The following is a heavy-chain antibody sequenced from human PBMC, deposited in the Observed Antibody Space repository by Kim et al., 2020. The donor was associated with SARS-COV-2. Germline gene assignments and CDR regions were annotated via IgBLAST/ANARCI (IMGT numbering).Heavy chain of an antibody. J-gene: IGHJ6*02. D-gene: IGHD3-10*01. CDR3: ARLVRMVRGVIITTYYYYYGMDL. Sequence: ASVKVSCKASGYTFTSYDINWVRQATGQGLEWMGWMNPNSGNTGYAQKFQGRVTMTRNTSISTAYMELSSLRSEDTAVYYCARLVRMVRGVIITTYYYYYGMDLWGQGTTVTVSS. CDR2: MNPNSGNT. V-gene: IGHV1-8*01. CDR1: GYTFTSYD.